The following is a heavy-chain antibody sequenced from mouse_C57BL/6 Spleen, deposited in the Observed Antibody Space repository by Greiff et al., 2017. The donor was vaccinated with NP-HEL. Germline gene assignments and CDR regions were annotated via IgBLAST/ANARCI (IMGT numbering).Heavy chain of an antibody. CDR1: GFTFSSYA. D-gene: IGHD1-1*01. CDR3: TGGNAYYAMDY. Sequence: EVKLVESGEGLVKPGGSLKLSCAASGFTFSSYAMSWVRQTPEKRLEWVAYISSGGDYIYYADTVKGRFTISRDNARNTLYLQMSSLKSEDTAMYYCTGGNAYYAMDYWGQGTSVTVSS. CDR2: ISSGGDYI. V-gene: IGHV5-9-1*02. J-gene: IGHJ4*01.